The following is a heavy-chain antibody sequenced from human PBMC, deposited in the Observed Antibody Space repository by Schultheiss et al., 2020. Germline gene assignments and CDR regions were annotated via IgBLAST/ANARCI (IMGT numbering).Heavy chain of an antibody. V-gene: IGHV3-30-3*01. CDR2: ISYDGSNK. Sequence: GGSLRLSCAASGFTFSSYAMNWVRQAPGKGLEWVAFISYDGSNKYHADSVKGRFTISRDNSKNTLYLQMNFLRAEDTAVYYCARDRVTMVRGVTFDYWGQGTLVTVSS. D-gene: IGHD3-10*01. CDR1: GFTFSSYA. CDR3: ARDRVTMVRGVTFDY. J-gene: IGHJ4*02.